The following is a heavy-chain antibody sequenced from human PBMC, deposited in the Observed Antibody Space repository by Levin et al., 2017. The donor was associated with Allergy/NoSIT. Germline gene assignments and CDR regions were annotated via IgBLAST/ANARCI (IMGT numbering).Heavy chain of an antibody. Sequence: PGGSLRLSCAASGFSFSSYAMHWVRQAPGKGLEYVSAISSNGGSTYYANSVKGRFTISRDNSKNTVYLQMGSLRAEDMAVYYCARSYCSSTTCYPGVDWGQGTLVTVSS. V-gene: IGHV3-64*01. J-gene: IGHJ4*02. D-gene: IGHD2-2*01. CDR2: ISSNGGST. CDR3: ARSYCSSTTCYPGVD. CDR1: GFSFSSYA.